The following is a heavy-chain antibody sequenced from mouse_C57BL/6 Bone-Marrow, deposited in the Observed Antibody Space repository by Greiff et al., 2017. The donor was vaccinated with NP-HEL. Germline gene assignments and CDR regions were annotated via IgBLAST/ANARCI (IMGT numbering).Heavy chain of an antibody. CDR2: ISSGGDYI. Sequence: EVQGVESGEGLVKPGGSLKLSCAASGFTFSSYAMSWVRQTPEKRLEWVAYISSGGDYIYYADTVKGRFIISRDNARNTLYLQMSSLKSEDTAMYYCTRGRRYYGSRQFAYWGQGTLVTVSA. D-gene: IGHD1-1*01. J-gene: IGHJ3*01. V-gene: IGHV5-9-1*02. CDR3: TRGRRYYGSRQFAY. CDR1: GFTFSSYA.